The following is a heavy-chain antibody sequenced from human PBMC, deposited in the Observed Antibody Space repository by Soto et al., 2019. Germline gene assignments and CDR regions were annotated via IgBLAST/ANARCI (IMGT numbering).Heavy chain of an antibody. CDR3: ARVRIVGASPRFDY. CDR2: IYYSGST. J-gene: IGHJ4*02. Sequence: TVSGGSISSGGYYWSWIRQHPGKGLEWIGYIYYSGSTYYNPSLKSRVTISVDTSKNQFSLKLSSVTAADTAVYYCARVRIVGASPRFDYWGQGTLVTVSS. D-gene: IGHD1-26*01. V-gene: IGHV4-31*03. CDR1: GGSISSGGYY.